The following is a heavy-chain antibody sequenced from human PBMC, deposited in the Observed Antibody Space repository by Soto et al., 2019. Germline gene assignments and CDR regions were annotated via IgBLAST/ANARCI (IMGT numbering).Heavy chain of an antibody. J-gene: IGHJ4*02. CDR2: ISSSSSYI. CDR3: ASDVKGKYSGLRDGKPPEN. D-gene: IGHD5-12*01. CDR1: GFTFSSYS. Sequence: PGGSLRLSCAASGFTFSSYSMNWVRQAPGKGLEWVSSISSSSSYIYYADSVKGRFTISRDNAKNSLYLQMNSLRAEDTAVYYCASDVKGKYSGLRDGKPPENWGQGTLVTVSS. V-gene: IGHV3-21*04.